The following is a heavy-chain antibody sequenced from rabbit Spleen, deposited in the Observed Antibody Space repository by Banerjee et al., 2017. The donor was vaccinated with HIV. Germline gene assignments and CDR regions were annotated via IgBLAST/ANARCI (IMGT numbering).Heavy chain of an antibody. CDR2: IDLSSMYT. Sequence: QSLEESGGDLVKPGASLTLTCTASGFDFSSGYDMCWVRQAPGKGLEWIGRIDLSSMYTWYASWAKGRFTISKTSSTTVTLQMTSLTAADTATYFCARGGYDSSVDGFWGWLDLWGPGTLVTVS. V-gene: IGHV1S40*01. CDR1: GFDFSSGYD. CDR3: ARGGYDSSVDGFWGWLDL. D-gene: IGHD4-1*01. J-gene: IGHJ5*01.